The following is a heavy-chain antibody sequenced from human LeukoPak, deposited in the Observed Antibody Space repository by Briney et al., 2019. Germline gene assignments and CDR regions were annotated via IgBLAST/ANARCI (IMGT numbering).Heavy chain of an antibody. CDR2: INQDGSQK. D-gene: IGHD5-12*01. J-gene: IGHJ4*02. CDR1: GFTFRDSW. Sequence: GGSLRLSCADSGFTFRDSWMHWVRQAPGKGLERVANINQDGSQKYYVDSVKGRFTISRDTAKNSLHLQMNSLRAEDTAVYYCARDRGFTSFDYWGQGILVTVSS. V-gene: IGHV3-7*01. CDR3: ARDRGFTSFDY.